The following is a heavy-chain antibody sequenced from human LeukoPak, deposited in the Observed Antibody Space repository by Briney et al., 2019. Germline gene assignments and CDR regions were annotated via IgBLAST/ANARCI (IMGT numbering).Heavy chain of an antibody. CDR2: IRYDGSNK. CDR3: ARSEATRDYFDF. Sequence: GGSLRLSCAASGFTFSSYGMHWVRQAPGKGLEWVAFIRYDGSNKYYADSVKGRFTISRDSSKNTLYLQMNSLRAEDTAIYYCARSEATRDYFDFWGQGTLVTVSS. D-gene: IGHD5-12*01. V-gene: IGHV3-30*02. CDR1: GFTFSSYG. J-gene: IGHJ4*02.